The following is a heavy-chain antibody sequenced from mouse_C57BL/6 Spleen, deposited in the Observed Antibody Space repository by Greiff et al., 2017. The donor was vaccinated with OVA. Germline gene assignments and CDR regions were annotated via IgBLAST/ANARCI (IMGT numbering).Heavy chain of an antibody. CDR1: GFTFSDYY. V-gene: IGHV5-12*01. Sequence: EVQVVESGGGLVQPGGSLKLSCAASGFTFSDYYMYWVRQTPEKRLEWVAYISNGGGSTYYPHTVKGRFTISRDNAKNTLYLQMSRQKSEDTSMYYGARRGDCCYAMGYWGQGTSVTVTS. CDR2: ISNGGGST. J-gene: IGHJ4*01. CDR3: ARRGDCCYAMGY.